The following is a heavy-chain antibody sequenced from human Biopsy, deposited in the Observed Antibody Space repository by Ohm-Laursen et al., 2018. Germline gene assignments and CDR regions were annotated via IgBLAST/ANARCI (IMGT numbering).Heavy chain of an antibody. Sequence: SVKVSCKAPTGTFNSYGIIWVRQVPGQGLEWMGRIIPILRTTAYAQTFLGRVTITADSPTSTVDMELTSLTSDDTAVYFCAREAIGYQLPCDDWGQGTLVTVSS. D-gene: IGHD2-2*01. V-gene: IGHV1-69*11. CDR1: TGTFNSYG. J-gene: IGHJ4*02. CDR3: AREAIGYQLPCDD. CDR2: IIPILRTT.